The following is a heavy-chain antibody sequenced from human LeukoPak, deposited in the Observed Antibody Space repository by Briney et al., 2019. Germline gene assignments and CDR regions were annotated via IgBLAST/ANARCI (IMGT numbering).Heavy chain of an antibody. J-gene: IGHJ3*02. V-gene: IGHV1-18*01. CDR3: ARPSRGYCSGGSCYGTKSDAFDI. CDR2: ISAYNGYT. Sequence: ASVKVSCKASGYTFTNFGLTWVRQAPGQGLEWMGWISAYNGYTKYAQKFQGRVTMTRDMSTSTVYMELSSLRSEDTAVYYCARPSRGYCSGGSCYGTKSDAFDIWGQGTMVTVSS. D-gene: IGHD2-15*01. CDR1: GYTFTNFG.